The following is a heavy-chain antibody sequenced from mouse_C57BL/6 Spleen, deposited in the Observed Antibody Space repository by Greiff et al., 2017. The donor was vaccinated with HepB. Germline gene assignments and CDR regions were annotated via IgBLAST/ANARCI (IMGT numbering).Heavy chain of an antibody. Sequence: VQLQQSGTVLARPGASVKMSCKTSGYTFTSYWMHWVKQRPGQGLEWIGAIYPGNSDTSYNQKFKGKAKLTAVTSASTAYMELSSLTNEDSAVYYCTSEGITTVVARGFDYWGQGTTLTVSS. CDR1: GYTFTSYW. CDR2: IYPGNSDT. D-gene: IGHD1-1*01. CDR3: TSEGITTVVARGFDY. V-gene: IGHV1-5*01. J-gene: IGHJ2*01.